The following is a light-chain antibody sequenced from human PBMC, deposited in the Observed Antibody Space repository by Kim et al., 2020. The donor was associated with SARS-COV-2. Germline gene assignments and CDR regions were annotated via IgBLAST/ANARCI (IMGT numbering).Light chain of an antibody. Sequence: VALGQTVRITCQGDSLRSYYATWYQQKPGQAPIVVIYGKNNRPSGIPDRFSGSSSGNTASLTITGTQSGDEADYYCNSRDSNDNVVFGGGTQLTVL. CDR2: GKN. V-gene: IGLV3-19*01. CDR3: NSRDSNDNVV. CDR1: SLRSYY. J-gene: IGLJ3*02.